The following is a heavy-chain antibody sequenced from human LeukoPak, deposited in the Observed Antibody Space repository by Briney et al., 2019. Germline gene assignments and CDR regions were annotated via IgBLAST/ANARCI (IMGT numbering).Heavy chain of an antibody. V-gene: IGHV4-59*01. D-gene: IGHD2-15*01. J-gene: IGHJ3*02. CDR3: ARADGYCSGGSCYPRAFDI. CDR1: GGSISSYY. CDR2: IYYSGST. Sequence: SETLYITCNVSGGSISSYYWSWIRQPPGKGLEWIGDIYYSGSTNYNPSLKSRVTISVDTSKNQFSLKLSSVTAADTSVYYCARADGYCSGGSCYPRAFDIWGQGTMVTVSS.